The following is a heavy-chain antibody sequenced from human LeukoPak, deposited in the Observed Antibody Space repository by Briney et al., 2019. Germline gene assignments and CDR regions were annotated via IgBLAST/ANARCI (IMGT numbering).Heavy chain of an antibody. D-gene: IGHD3-3*01. V-gene: IGHV1-69*04. Sequence: ASVTVSCTASGGTFTSYAISWVGQAPGQGGEGMGRIIPILGIANYAQKFQGRVTITADKSTSTACMELSSLRSEDTAVYYCARAGSYYDFWSGFAFDYWGQGTLVTVSS. CDR2: IIPILGIA. CDR1: GGTFTSYA. J-gene: IGHJ4*02. CDR3: ARAGSYYDFWSGFAFDY.